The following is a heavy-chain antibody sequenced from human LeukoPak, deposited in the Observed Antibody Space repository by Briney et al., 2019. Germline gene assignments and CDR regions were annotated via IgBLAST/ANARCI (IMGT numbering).Heavy chain of an antibody. Sequence: PGRFLRLSCAASGFTFSSYSMHWVRQAPGRGLERVAVIWYDGSNKYYADSVKGRFPISRDNSKKTLYLQMNSLRAEDTAVYYCARGLWFGEFPDHFDYWGQGTLVTVSS. CDR2: IWYDGSNK. CDR3: ARGLWFGEFPDHFDY. V-gene: IGHV3-33*01. D-gene: IGHD3-10*01. CDR1: GFTFSSYS. J-gene: IGHJ4*02.